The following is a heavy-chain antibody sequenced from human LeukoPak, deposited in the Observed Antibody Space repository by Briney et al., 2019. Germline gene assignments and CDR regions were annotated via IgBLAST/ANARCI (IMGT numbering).Heavy chain of an antibody. D-gene: IGHD6-6*01. CDR2: INHSGST. CDR3: ARVWGSSSSPFDY. J-gene: IGHJ4*02. Sequence: SETLSLTCAVYGGSFSGYYWSWIRQPPGKGLEWIGEINHSGSTTYNPSLTSRVTISVDTSKNQFSLKLSSVTAADTALYYCARVWGSSSSPFDYWGQGTLVTVSS. CDR1: GGSFSGYY. V-gene: IGHV4-34*01.